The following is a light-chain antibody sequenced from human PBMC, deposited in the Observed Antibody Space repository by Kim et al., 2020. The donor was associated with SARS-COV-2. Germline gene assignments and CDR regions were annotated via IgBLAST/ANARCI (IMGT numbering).Light chain of an antibody. CDR2: AAY. CDR3: KHTYS. CDR1: QSISSD. Sequence: DIQMTQSPSSLSASVGDRITITCRASQSISSDLNWYQHKPGKAPKLLIYAAYSLQSGVPSRFSGGGSGTDFTLTIANLQPEDSATYYIKHTYSFVGGTTMYIK. J-gene: IGKJ4*01. V-gene: IGKV1-39*01.